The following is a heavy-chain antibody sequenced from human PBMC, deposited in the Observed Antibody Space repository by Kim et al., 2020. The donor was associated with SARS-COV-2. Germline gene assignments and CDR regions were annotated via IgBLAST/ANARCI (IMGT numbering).Heavy chain of an antibody. V-gene: IGHV1-2*04. D-gene: IGHD3-10*01. Sequence: ASVKVSCKASGYTFTGYYMHWVRQAPGQGLEWMGWINPNSGGTNYAQKFQGWVTMTRDTSISTAYMELSRMRSDDTAVYYCARTSHDYYGSGSQGYYYGMDVWGQGTTVTVSS. CDR3: ARTSHDYYGSGSQGYYYGMDV. CDR2: INPNSGGT. J-gene: IGHJ6*02. CDR1: GYTFTGYY.